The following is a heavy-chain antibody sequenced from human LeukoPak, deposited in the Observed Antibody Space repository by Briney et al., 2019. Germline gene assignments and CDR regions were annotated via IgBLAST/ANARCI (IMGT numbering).Heavy chain of an antibody. D-gene: IGHD3-3*01. CDR3: ARGYDFWSGYHPNGMDV. CDR2: INTNTGNP. V-gene: IGHV7-4-1*02. Sequence: ASVKVSCKASGYTFTSYAMNWVRQAPGQGLEWMGWINTNTGNPTYAQGFTGRFVFSLDTSVSTAYLQISSLKAEDTAVYYCARGYDFWSGYHPNGMDVWGQGTTVTVSS. J-gene: IGHJ6*02. CDR1: GYTFTSYA.